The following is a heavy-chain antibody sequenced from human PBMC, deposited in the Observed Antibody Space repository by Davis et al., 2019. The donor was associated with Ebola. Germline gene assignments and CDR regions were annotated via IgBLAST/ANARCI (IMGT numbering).Heavy chain of an antibody. Sequence: GESLKISCTASGFSFSDYGMHWVRQVPGKGLEWVAVVSYGGKTQYYADSVKGRFTISRDNSKNTIYLQVNSLRTEDTAIYYCARVILWWDDDAGGPTTYYFDLWGQGALVTVSS. CDR1: GFSFSDYG. V-gene: IGHV3-30*03. J-gene: IGHJ4*02. CDR3: ARVILWWDDDAGGPTTYYFDL. CDR2: VSYGGKTQ. D-gene: IGHD2-8*02.